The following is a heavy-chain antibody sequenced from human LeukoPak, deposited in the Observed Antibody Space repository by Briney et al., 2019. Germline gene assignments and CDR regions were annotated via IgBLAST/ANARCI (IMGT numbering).Heavy chain of an antibody. CDR3: ARDLYYYGSGSYYDVFDV. CDR1: GYTFSSYG. V-gene: IGHV1-18*01. Sequence: ASVKVSCKASGYTFSSYGISWVRQAPGQGLEWMGWISGYNGDTNYAQKFQGRVTMTTDTSTSTAYMELRSLRSDDTAIYYCARDLYYYGSGSYYDVFDVWGQGTMVTVSS. D-gene: IGHD3-10*01. CDR2: ISGYNGDT. J-gene: IGHJ3*01.